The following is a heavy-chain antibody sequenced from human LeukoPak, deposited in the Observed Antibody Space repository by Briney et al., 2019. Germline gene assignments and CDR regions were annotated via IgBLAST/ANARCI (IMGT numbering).Heavy chain of an antibody. Sequence: PGGSLRLSCAASGFTFSSYAMSWVRQAPGKGLEWVSAISGSGGSTYYADSVKGRFTISRDNSKTTLYLQMNSLRAEDTAVYYSAKRFGEFFDYWGQGTLVTVSS. V-gene: IGHV3-23*01. CDR1: GFTFSSYA. CDR3: AKRFGEFFDY. CDR2: ISGSGGST. J-gene: IGHJ4*02. D-gene: IGHD3-10*01.